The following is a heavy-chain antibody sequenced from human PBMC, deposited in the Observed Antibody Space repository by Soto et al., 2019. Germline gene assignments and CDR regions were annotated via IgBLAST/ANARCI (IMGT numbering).Heavy chain of an antibody. D-gene: IGHD2-21*02. CDR2: VYYTGST. CDR3: VRTAREGAVAPHWFDR. J-gene: IGHJ5*02. CDR1: GASIRSTDYY. Sequence: SETLSLTCTVSGASIRSTDYYWSWIRPAPGKGLEWIGYVYYTGSTYYNPSLMSRLTISVDTSKNQFSLKLTSVTAAETAVYYCVRTAREGAVAPHWFDRWGQGTHVTVSS. V-gene: IGHV4-30-4*01.